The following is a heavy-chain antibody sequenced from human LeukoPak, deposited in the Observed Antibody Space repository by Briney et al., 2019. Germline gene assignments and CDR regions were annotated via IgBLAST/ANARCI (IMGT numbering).Heavy chain of an antibody. J-gene: IGHJ4*02. Sequence: SETLSLTCTVSGGSIGSSSYYWGWIRQPPGKGLEWIGSIYYSGSTYYNPSLKSRVTISVDTSKNQFSLKLSSVTAADTAVYYCARQPSLYYFDYWGQGTLVTVSS. V-gene: IGHV4-39*01. CDR1: GGSIGSSSYY. CDR2: IYYSGST. CDR3: ARQPSLYYFDY. D-gene: IGHD2-2*01.